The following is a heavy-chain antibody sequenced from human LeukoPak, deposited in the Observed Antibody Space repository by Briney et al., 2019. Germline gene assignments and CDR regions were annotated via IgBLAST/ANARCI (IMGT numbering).Heavy chain of an antibody. J-gene: IGHJ6*02. Sequence: GGSLRLSCAASGFTFSSYWMSWVRQAPGKGLEWVANIKQDGSEKYYVDSVKGRFTISRDNAKNSLYLQMNSLRAEDTAVYYCARDVSRGYLRPLDVWGQGTTVTVSS. CDR3: ARDVSRGYLRPLDV. V-gene: IGHV3-7*05. D-gene: IGHD5-18*01. CDR1: GFTFSSYW. CDR2: IKQDGSEK.